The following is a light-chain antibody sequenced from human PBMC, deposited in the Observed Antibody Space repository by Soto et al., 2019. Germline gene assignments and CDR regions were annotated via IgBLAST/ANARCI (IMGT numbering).Light chain of an antibody. CDR2: KAS. V-gene: IGKV1-5*03. Sequence: DIQMTQSPSTLSPSVGDTVTITCRASQSISSWLAWYQQKPGTAPKLLIYKASTLQSGVPSRFSGSGSGTEFTLTISSLQPDDSATYYCQQYSDNWTFGQGTKVEIK. CDR3: QQYSDNWT. CDR1: QSISSW. J-gene: IGKJ1*01.